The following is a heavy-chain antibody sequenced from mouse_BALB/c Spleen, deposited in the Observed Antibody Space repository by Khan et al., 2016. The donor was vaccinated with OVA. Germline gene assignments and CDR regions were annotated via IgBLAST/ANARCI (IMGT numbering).Heavy chain of an antibody. V-gene: IGHV9-4*02. Sequence: QMQLVQSGPDLKKPGETVRISCKASGYNFRTTGMQWVQKMPGKDLKWIGWINTSAGVPKYAEDFKGRFAFSLETSASTSYLQLSNLRNEDTATYFCARPDWSRGMDYWGQGTSVTISS. D-gene: IGHD4-1*01. J-gene: IGHJ4*01. CDR3: ARPDWSRGMDY. CDR2: INTSAGVP. CDR1: GYNFRTTG.